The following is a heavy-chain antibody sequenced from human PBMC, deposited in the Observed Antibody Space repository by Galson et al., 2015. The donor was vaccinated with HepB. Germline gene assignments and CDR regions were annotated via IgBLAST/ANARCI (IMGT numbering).Heavy chain of an antibody. CDR3: AKGYCSSTSCSYYYYYYMDV. CDR2: ISYDGSNK. Sequence: SLRLSCAASGFTFSSYGMHWVRQAPGKGLEWVAVISYDGSNKYYADSVKGRFTISRDNSKNTLYLQMNSLRAEDTAVYYCAKGYCSSTSCSYYYYYYMDVWGKGTTVTVSS. J-gene: IGHJ6*03. V-gene: IGHV3-30*18. D-gene: IGHD2-2*01. CDR1: GFTFSSYG.